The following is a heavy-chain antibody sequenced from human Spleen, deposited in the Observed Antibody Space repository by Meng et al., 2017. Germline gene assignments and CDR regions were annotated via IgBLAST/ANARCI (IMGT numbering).Heavy chain of an antibody. V-gene: IGHV4-39*01. J-gene: IGHJ5*02. CDR1: GGSISTSGYY. D-gene: IGHD6-19*01. CDR2: IGHSGFT. CDR3: VRSSGWVRTGFDP. Sequence: QPQLQESGPGLVKPSEALFLTCSVSGGSISTSGYYWGWIRQPPGKGLEWIGSIGHSGFTYYTPSLKSRVTVSIDTSKSQFSLMLTSVTAADTAVYYCVRSSGWVRTGFDPWGQGTLVTVSS.